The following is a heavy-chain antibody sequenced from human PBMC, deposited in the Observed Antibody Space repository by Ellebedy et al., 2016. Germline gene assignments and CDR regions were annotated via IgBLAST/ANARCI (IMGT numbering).Heavy chain of an antibody. CDR2: MNPNSGNT. D-gene: IGHD2-2*01. V-gene: IGHV1-8*01. CDR1: GYTFTSYD. J-gene: IGHJ5*01. CDR3: ARGVVYRFDS. Sequence: ASVKVSCKASGYTFTSYDINWVRQATGQGLAWMGWMNPNSGNTGYAQKFQGRVTMTRNNSISTAYMELSSLRSEDTDVYYCARGVVYRFDSWGQGTLVTVSS.